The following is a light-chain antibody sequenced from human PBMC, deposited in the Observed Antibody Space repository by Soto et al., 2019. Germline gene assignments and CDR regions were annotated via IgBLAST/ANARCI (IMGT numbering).Light chain of an antibody. CDR2: GAS. Sequence: IVMTQSPDSLSVSPGERATLSCRASQSISSNLAWYQQKPGQAPRLLFYGASTRATAIPARFSGSGSGTEFMLTISSLQSEDVAVYYCQQDNSRPLTFGGGTKVEIK. CDR3: QQDNSRPLT. V-gene: IGKV3-15*01. CDR1: QSISSN. J-gene: IGKJ4*01.